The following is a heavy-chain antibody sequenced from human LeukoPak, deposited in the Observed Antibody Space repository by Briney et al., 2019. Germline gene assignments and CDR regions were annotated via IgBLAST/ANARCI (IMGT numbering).Heavy chain of an antibody. D-gene: IGHD1-26*01. CDR2: ISGSGGTI. Sequence: AGGSLRLSCAASGFTFSSYAMSWVRQAPGKGLEWVSAISGSGGTIYYADSVKGRFTISRDNAKNSLYLQMNSLRVEDTAVYYCARESYSGSHSWFDPWGQGAQVTVSS. J-gene: IGHJ5*02. V-gene: IGHV3-23*01. CDR1: GFTFSSYA. CDR3: ARESYSGSHSWFDP.